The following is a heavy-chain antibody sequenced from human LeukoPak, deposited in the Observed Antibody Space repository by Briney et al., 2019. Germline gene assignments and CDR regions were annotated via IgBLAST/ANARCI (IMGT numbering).Heavy chain of an antibody. V-gene: IGHV4-61*02. Sequence: SQTLSLTCTVSGGSISSGSYYWGWIRQPAGKGLDWIGRIYTSGSTNYNPSLKSRVTISVDTSKNQFSLKLSSVTAADTAVYYCARVSSGPYYYYYMDVWGKGTTVTVSS. CDR3: ARVSSGPYYYYYMDV. J-gene: IGHJ6*03. CDR2: IYTSGST. D-gene: IGHD3-22*01. CDR1: GGSISSGSYY.